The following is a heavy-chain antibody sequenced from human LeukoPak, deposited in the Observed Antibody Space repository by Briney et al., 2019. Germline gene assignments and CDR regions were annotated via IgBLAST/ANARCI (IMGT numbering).Heavy chain of an antibody. J-gene: IGHJ3*02. V-gene: IGHV4-4*07. D-gene: IGHD2/OR15-2a*01. Sequence: SETLSLTCTVSGGSISSYYWSWIRQPAGKGLEWIGRTYTSGSTNYNPSLKSRVTMSVDTSKSQFSLKLSSVSAADTAVYFCARDSHAYFDAFDIWGQGTMVTVSS. CDR3: ARDSHAYFDAFDI. CDR1: GGSISSYY. CDR2: TYTSGST.